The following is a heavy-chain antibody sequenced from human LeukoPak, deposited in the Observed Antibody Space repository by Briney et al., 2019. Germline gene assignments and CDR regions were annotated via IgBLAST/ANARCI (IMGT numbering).Heavy chain of an antibody. CDR2: INPNSGNT. CDR3: ARGPPYGPQHY. Sequence: GASVKVSCKASGYTFTNYEINWVRQATGQGLEWMGWINPNSGNTGYLQKFQGRVTITRKTSINTAYMDLSSLRSEGTAVYYCARGPPYGPQHYWGQGTLVTVSS. CDR1: GYTFTNYE. J-gene: IGHJ4*02. D-gene: IGHD4-17*01. V-gene: IGHV1-8*03.